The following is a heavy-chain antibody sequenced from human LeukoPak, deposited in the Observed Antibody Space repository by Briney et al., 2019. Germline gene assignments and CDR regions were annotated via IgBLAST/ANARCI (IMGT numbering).Heavy chain of an antibody. Sequence: SETLSLTCTVSGGSISSYYWSWIRQPPGKGLEWIGYIYYSGSTNYNPSLKSRVTISADTSKNQFSLKLTSVTAADTAVYYCARGPRVSGYYYDFDYWGQGTLVTVSS. D-gene: IGHD3-22*01. J-gene: IGHJ4*02. CDR1: GGSISSYY. CDR3: ARGPRVSGYYYDFDY. CDR2: IYYSGST. V-gene: IGHV4-59*01.